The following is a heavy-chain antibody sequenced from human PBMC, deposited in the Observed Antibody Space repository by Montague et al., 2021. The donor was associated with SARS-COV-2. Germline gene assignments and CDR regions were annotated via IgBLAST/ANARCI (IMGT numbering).Heavy chain of an antibody. J-gene: IGHJ5*02. V-gene: IGHV4-59*01. CDR3: ARGIAGTYCGGDCYNNWFDP. D-gene: IGHD2-21*02. Sequence: SETLSLIYTVSGGSISSYYWSWIRQPPGKGLEWIGYIYYSGSTNYNPSLKSRVTISVDTSKNQFSLKLSSVTAADTAVYYCARGIAGTYCGGDCYNNWFDPWGQGTLVTVSS. CDR2: IYYSGST. CDR1: GGSISSYY.